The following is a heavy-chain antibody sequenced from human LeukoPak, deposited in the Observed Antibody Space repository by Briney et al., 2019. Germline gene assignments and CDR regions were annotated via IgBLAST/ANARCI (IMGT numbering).Heavy chain of an antibody. V-gene: IGHV4-38-2*01. D-gene: IGHD3-3*01. CDR3: INYDFWSGYFH. CDR1: GYSISSAYY. Sequence: SETLSLTCAVSGYSISSAYYWGWIRQPPGKGLEWIASIYHSGSTYYNPSLKSRVTISVDTSKNQFSLKLSSVTAADTAVYYCINYDFWSGYFHWGQGTLVTVSS. CDR2: IYHSGST. J-gene: IGHJ4*02.